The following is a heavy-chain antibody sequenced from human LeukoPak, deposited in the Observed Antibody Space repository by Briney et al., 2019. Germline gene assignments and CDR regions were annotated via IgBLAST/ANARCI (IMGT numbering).Heavy chain of an antibody. D-gene: IGHD3-3*01. V-gene: IGHV4-61*01. J-gene: IGHJ6*02. CDR2: IYYSGST. CDR1: GGSVSSGSYY. Sequence: PSETLSLTCTVSGGSVSSGSYYWSWIRQPPGKGLEWIGYIYYSGSTNCNPSLKSRVTISVDTSKNQFSLKLSSVTAADTAVYYCARDRSKYYDFWSGHYYYYGMDVWGQGTTVTVSS. CDR3: ARDRSKYYDFWSGHYYYYGMDV.